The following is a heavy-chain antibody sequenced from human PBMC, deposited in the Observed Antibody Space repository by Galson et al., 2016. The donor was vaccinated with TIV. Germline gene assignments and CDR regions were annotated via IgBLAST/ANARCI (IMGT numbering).Heavy chain of an antibody. CDR3: AKDRITYTLRGAFDM. CDR1: RLTLSSYA. CDR2: INKNGVT. D-gene: IGHD3-10*01. Sequence: SLRLSCAVYRLTLSSYAMTWVRQAPGKGLEWVSSINKNGVTYHADSVKGRFTISRDNSKNTVHLQMNSLRAEDTAVYFCAKDRITYTLRGAFDMWGQGTMVTVSS. V-gene: IGHV3-23*01. J-gene: IGHJ3*02.